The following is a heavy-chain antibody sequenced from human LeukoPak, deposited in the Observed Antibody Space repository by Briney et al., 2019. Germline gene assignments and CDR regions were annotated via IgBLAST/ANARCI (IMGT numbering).Heavy chain of an antibody. V-gene: IGHV4-39*01. CDR1: RGSISSSSYY. J-gene: IGHJ4*02. CDR3: ARSPNSGYDPFDY. Sequence: SETLSLTCTVSRGSISSSSYYWGWIRQPPGKGLEWIGSIYYSGSTYYNPSLKSRVTISVDTSKNQFSLKLSSVTAADTAVYYCARSPNSGYDPFDYWGQGTLVTVSS. CDR2: IYYSGST. D-gene: IGHD5-12*01.